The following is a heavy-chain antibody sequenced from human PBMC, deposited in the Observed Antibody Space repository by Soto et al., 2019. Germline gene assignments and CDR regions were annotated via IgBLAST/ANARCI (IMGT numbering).Heavy chain of an antibody. J-gene: IGHJ4*02. V-gene: IGHV1-3*01. CDR3: ARDPGDSYGYN. Sequence: QVQLVQSGAEVKKPGASVKVSCKASGYTFTSYAMHWVRQAPGQRLEWMGWINAGNGNTKYSQKFQGRVTITRDTSASTAYMEMSSLRSEDTAVYYCARDPGDSYGYNWGQGTLVTVSS. CDR2: INAGNGNT. CDR1: GYTFTSYA. D-gene: IGHD5-18*01.